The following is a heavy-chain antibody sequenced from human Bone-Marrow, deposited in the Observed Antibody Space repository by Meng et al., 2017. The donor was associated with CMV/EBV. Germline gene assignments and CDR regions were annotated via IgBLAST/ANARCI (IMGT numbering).Heavy chain of an antibody. CDR3: AREIGDFWSGYFGGGGAYFDY. CDR2: ISSSSSYI. V-gene: IGHV3-21*01. D-gene: IGHD3-3*01. CDR1: GFTFSSYS. J-gene: IGHJ4*02. Sequence: GESLKISCAASGFTFSSYSMNWVRQAPGKGLEWVSSISSSSSYIYYADSVKGRFTISRDNAKNSLYLQMNSLRAEDTAVYYCAREIGDFWSGYFGGGGAYFDYWGQGPLVTVSS.